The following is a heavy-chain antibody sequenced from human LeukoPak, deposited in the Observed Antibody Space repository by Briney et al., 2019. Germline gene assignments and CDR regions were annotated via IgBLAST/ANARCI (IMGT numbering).Heavy chain of an antibody. CDR3: ARVDIAVVPSTTFDC. CDR2: IYYSGST. V-gene: IGHV4-59*08. D-gene: IGHD2-2*01. J-gene: IGHJ4*02. CDR1: GGSISSYY. Sequence: SETLTLTCTVSGGSISSYYWSWIRQPPGKGLEWIGYIYYSGSTNYNPSLKSRVTISVDTSKNQFSVRLRSVTAADTAVYYCARVDIAVVPSTTFDCWGQGTLVTVSS.